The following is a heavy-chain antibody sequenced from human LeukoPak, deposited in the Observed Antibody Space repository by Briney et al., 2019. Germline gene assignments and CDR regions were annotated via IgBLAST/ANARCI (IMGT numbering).Heavy chain of an antibody. CDR3: ARAIPMLPYMDV. CDR1: GGTFSSYA. V-gene: IGHV1-69*06. Sequence: GASVKVSCKASGGTFSSYAISWVRQAPGQGLEWMGGIIPIFGTANYAQKFQGRVTITADKSTRTAYMELSSLRSEDTAVYYCARAIPMLPYMDVWGKGTTVTVSS. CDR2: IIPIFGTA. D-gene: IGHD2-8*01. J-gene: IGHJ6*03.